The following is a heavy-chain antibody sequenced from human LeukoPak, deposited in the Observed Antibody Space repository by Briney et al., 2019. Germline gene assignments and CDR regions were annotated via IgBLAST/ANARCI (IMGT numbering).Heavy chain of an antibody. CDR2: IDTAGDT. Sequence: PGGSLRLSCAASGFTFSSYDFHWVRQATGKGLEWVSAIDTAGDTYYSGSVKGRFTTSRENAKNSLYLQMNSLRAGDTAVYYCARGSRGYPPDYWGQGTLVTVSS. V-gene: IGHV3-13*04. J-gene: IGHJ4*02. CDR1: GFTFSSYD. CDR3: ARGSRGYPPDY. D-gene: IGHD1-1*01.